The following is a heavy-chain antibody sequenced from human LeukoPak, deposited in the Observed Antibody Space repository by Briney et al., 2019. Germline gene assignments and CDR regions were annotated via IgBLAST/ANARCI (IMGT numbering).Heavy chain of an antibody. V-gene: IGHV3-33*01. D-gene: IGHD5-18*01. CDR3: ARGPRGYSYGLDY. Sequence: GKSLRLSCAASGFTFSSYGMHWVRQAPGKGLEWVAVIWYDGSNKYYADSVKGRFTISRDNSKNTLYLQMNSLRAEDTAVYYCARGPRGYSYGLDYWGQGTLVTVSS. J-gene: IGHJ4*02. CDR2: IWYDGSNK. CDR1: GFTFSSYG.